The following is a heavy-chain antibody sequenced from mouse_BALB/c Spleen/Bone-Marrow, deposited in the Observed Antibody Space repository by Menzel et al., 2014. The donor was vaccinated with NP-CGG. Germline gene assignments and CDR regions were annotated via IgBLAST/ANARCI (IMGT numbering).Heavy chain of an antibody. V-gene: IGHV5-6*01. J-gene: IGHJ1*01. CDR3: ARRGNWDVGRSFDV. CDR1: GFTFSTYG. Sequence: VQLQQSGGDLVKPGGSLKLSCAASGFTFSTYGMSWVRQTPDKRLEWVATINSGGGNTYYLDSVKGRFTISRDNARNTLYLQMSSLKSEDTAMYYCARRGNWDVGRSFDVWGAGTTVTVSS. CDR2: INSGGGNT. D-gene: IGHD4-1*01.